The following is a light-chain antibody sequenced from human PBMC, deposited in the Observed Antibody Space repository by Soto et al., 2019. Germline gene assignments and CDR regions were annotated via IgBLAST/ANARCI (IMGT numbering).Light chain of an antibody. J-gene: IGKJ1*01. CDR2: GAS. V-gene: IGKV3-15*01. Sequence: EILMTQSPDTLSLSPGEVSTLSCRVSQSIRSNLAWYQQRPGQAPRLLMYGASTRADGIPARFSGSGSGTELTLTISSLQPDDFATYYCQHYNSYSEAFGQGTKVDI. CDR1: QSIRSN. CDR3: QHYNSYSEA.